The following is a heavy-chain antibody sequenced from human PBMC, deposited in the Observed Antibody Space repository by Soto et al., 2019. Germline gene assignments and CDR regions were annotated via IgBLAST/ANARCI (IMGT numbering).Heavy chain of an antibody. CDR2: ISYDGSNK. Sequence: PGGSLRLSCAASGFTFSSYAMHWVRQAPGKGLEWVAVISYDGSNKYYADSVKGRFTISRDNSKNTLYLQMNSLRAEDTAVYYCAREARLEDYYDSSGYELDYWGQGTLVTVSS. CDR3: AREARLEDYYDSSGYELDY. D-gene: IGHD3-22*01. V-gene: IGHV3-30-3*01. CDR1: GFTFSSYA. J-gene: IGHJ4*02.